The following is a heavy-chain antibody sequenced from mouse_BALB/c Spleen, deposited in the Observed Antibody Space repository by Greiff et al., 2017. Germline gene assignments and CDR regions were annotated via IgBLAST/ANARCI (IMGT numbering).Heavy chain of an antibody. V-gene: IGHV1S29*02. CDR1: GYTFTDYN. D-gene: IGHD1-1*01. CDR2: IYPYNGGT. CDR3: ARYGYGSSYFGY. Sequence: EVQLQQSGPELVKPGASVKISCKASGYTFTDYNMHWVKQSHGKSLEWIGYIYPYNGGTGYNQKFKSKATLTVDNSSSTAYMELRSLTSEDSAVYYCARYGYGSSYFGYWGQGTTLTVSS. J-gene: IGHJ2*01.